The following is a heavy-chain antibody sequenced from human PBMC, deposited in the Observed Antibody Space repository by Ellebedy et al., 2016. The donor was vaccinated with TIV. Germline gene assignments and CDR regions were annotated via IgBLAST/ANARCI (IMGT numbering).Heavy chain of an antibody. V-gene: IGHV1-69*13. Sequence: ASVKVSXXASGYSFIGYYMHWVRQAPGQGLEWMGGIIPIYGTTDYAQKFRGRVTITADESTSTAYMEVSSLRSEDTAVYYCARDPQRYCSSTSCHSLNYYYYGMDVWGQGTTVTVSS. J-gene: IGHJ6*02. CDR2: IIPIYGTT. CDR3: ARDPQRYCSSTSCHSLNYYYYGMDV. CDR1: GYSFIGYY. D-gene: IGHD2-2*01.